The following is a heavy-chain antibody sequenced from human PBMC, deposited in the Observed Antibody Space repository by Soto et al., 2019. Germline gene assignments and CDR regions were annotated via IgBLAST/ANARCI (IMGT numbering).Heavy chain of an antibody. Sequence: SETLSLTCAVSGGSFTSNNWWTWVRQPPGQGLEWIGEIYRTGSTNYNPSLKSRVTISLDKSENQFSLKVTSLTAADMAVYYCASRDPGTSVDYWGQGTLVTVSS. CDR1: GGSFTSNNW. CDR2: IYRTGST. V-gene: IGHV4-4*02. D-gene: IGHD1-7*01. J-gene: IGHJ4*02. CDR3: ASRDPGTSVDY.